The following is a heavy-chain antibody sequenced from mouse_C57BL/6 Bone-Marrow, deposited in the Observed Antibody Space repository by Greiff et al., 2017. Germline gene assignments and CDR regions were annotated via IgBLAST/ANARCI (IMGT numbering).Heavy chain of an antibody. CDR1: GYTFTNYW. CDR2: MHPNGGSP. Sequence: QVQLKQPGAELVKPGASVKLSCKASGYTFTNYWMHWVKQRPGQGLGWIGMMHPNGGSPNYNEKFKSEATLSVDKSSRTAYMELSSLTSEDSAVYYCARSYDYDDYTMGYWGQGTSVTVSA. J-gene: IGHJ4*01. V-gene: IGHV1-64*01. D-gene: IGHD2-4*01. CDR3: ARSYDYDDYTMGY.